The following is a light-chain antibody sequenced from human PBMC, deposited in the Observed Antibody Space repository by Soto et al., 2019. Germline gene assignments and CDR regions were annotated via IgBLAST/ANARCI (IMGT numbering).Light chain of an antibody. J-gene: IGLJ3*02. CDR1: TSSIQDTV. CDR2: NTN. V-gene: IGLV1-44*01. CDR3: AAWDDRLNGVV. Sequence: QSVVTQPPSASRTPGQRVTISCSGSTSSIQDTVVCWYQQLPGTAPKLLIYNTNQRPSGVPDRFSGSKSGTSASLAISGLQSEDEADYFCAAWDDRLNGVVFGGGTKVTVL.